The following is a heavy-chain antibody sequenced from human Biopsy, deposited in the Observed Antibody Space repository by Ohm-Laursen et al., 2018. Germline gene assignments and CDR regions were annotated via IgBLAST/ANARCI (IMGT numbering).Heavy chain of an antibody. CDR2: IYYDGIT. V-gene: IGHV4-38-2*01. CDR1: GYSVTNDYY. J-gene: IGHJ6*02. CDR3: ARVAGGYAYYYGMDV. D-gene: IGHD5-12*01. Sequence: GTLSLTCAVSGYSVTNDYYRGWIRQPPGKGLEWIGNIYYDGITYYNPSLKSRVAMSVDTSKNQFSLRLPSVTAADTAVYYCARVAGGYAYYYGMDVWGQGTTVMVSS.